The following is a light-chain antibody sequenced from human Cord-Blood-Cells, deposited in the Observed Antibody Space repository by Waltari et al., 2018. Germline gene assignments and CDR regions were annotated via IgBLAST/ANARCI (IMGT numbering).Light chain of an antibody. CDR3: QQYYSTPWT. V-gene: IGKV4-1*01. J-gene: IGKJ1*01. CDR1: QSVLSSSNNKNY. CDR2: WAA. Sequence: IVMIQSPDSLAVSLAERAICNGNSSQSVLSSSNNKNYLAWYQQKPGQPPKLLIYWAATRESGVPDRFSGSGSGTDFTLTISSLQAEDLAVYYCQQYYSTPWTFGQGTKVEIK.